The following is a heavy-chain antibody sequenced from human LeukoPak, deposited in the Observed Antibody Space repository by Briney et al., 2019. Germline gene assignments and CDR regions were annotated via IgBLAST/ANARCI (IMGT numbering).Heavy chain of an antibody. CDR1: GFTFNSYA. CDR2: ISGSGGGT. V-gene: IGHV3-23*01. J-gene: IGHJ4*02. Sequence: GGSLRLSCAASGFTFNSYAMGWVRQAPEKGLEWVATISGSGGGTYYADSVKGRFTISRDDSKNTLYLQMNSLRAEDTAVYYCAKDLGRYRNNYFDYWGQGTLVTVSS. D-gene: IGHD1-26*01. CDR3: AKDLGRYRNNYFDY.